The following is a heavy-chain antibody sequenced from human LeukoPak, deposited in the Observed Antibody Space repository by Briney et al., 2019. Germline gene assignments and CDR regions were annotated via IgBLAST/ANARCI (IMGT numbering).Heavy chain of an antibody. V-gene: IGHV3-53*01. CDR2: IYRGGST. D-gene: IGHD6-6*01. CDR1: GFTVSSNY. CDR3: AKNRWAARIIIDAFDI. Sequence: GGSLRLSCAASGFTVSSNYMSCVRQAPGKGLEWVSVIYRGGSTYYADSVKGRFTISRDNSKNTLYLQMNSLKVEDTAVYYCAKNRWAARIIIDAFDIWGQGTMVTVSS. J-gene: IGHJ3*02.